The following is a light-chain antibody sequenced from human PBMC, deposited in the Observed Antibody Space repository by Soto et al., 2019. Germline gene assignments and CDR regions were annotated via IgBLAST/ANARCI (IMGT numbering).Light chain of an antibody. CDR1: QDISKY. Sequence: DIQMTQSPSSLSAAVGDRVTFTCQARQDISKYLNWYQQKPGKAPQLLIYDASILERGVPAMFRCSGSGTDFSLTVDSLQPADTATYYWDQSDHPPFTFGQGVTLEIK. J-gene: IGKJ2*01. CDR3: DQSDHPPFT. V-gene: IGKV1-33*01. CDR2: DAS.